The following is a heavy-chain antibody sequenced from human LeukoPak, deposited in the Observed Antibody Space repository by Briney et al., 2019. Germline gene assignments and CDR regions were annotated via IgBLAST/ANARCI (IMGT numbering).Heavy chain of an antibody. Sequence: ASVKVSCKASGGTFSSYAISWVRQAPGQGLEWMGGIIPIFGTANYAQKFQGRVTITTDESTSTAYMGLSSLRSEDTAVYYCARDLIGRNQSGFDPWGQGTLVTVSS. CDR3: ARDLIGRNQSGFDP. D-gene: IGHD1-14*01. CDR2: IIPIFGTA. CDR1: GGTFSSYA. J-gene: IGHJ5*02. V-gene: IGHV1-69*05.